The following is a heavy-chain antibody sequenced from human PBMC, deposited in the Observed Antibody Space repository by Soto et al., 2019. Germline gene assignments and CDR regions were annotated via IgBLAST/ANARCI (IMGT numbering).Heavy chain of an antibody. CDR1: GGTFSSYA. J-gene: IGHJ6*02. Sequence: QVQLVQSGAEVKKPGSSVKVSCKASGGTFSSYAISWVRQAPGQGLEWMGGIIPIFGTANYAQKFQGRVTITADESTSTGYMELSSLRSEDTAVYYCACIAVAGTYYYYGMDVWGQGTTVTVSS. CDR3: ACIAVAGTYYYYGMDV. V-gene: IGHV1-69*01. CDR2: IIPIFGTA. D-gene: IGHD6-19*01.